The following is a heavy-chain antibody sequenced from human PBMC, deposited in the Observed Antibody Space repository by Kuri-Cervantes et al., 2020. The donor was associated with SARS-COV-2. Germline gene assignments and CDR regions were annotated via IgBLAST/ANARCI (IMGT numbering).Heavy chain of an antibody. CDR2: ISSSSSTI. CDR1: GFTFSSYS. D-gene: IGHD3-10*01. J-gene: IGHJ6*03. V-gene: IGHV3-48*04. Sequence: GESLKISCAASGFTFSSYSMNWVRQAPGKGLEWVSYISSSSSTIYYEDSVKGRFTISRDNAKNSLYLQMNSLRAEDTAVYYCARAGVWFGELSVFYMDVWGQGTTVTVSS. CDR3: ARAGVWFGELSVFYMDV.